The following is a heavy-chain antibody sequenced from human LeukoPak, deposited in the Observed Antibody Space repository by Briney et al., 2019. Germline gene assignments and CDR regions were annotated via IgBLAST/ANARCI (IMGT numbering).Heavy chain of an antibody. CDR3: ARDRYNWNSGYFDY. V-gene: IGHV1-2*02. J-gene: IGHJ4*02. D-gene: IGHD1-1*01. CDR1: GYTFTSYY. Sequence: ASVKVSCKASGYTFTSYYMHWVRQAPGQGPEWMGWINPNGDGTNSAPKFQGRVTMTWDTSISTAYMELSRLTSDDTAVYYCARDRYNWNSGYFDYWGQGTLVTVSS. CDR2: INPNGDGT.